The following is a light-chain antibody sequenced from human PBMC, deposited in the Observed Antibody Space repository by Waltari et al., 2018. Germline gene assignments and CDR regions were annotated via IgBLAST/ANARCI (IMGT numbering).Light chain of an antibody. V-gene: IGLV2-8*01. CDR2: EVT. CDR3: SSYAGSNNVI. J-gene: IGLJ2*01. CDR1: SSDVGSYNY. Sequence: QSALTQPPSASGSRGQSVTISCTGTSSDVGSYNYVSWYQQHPGKAPKLMIYEVTKRPSGVPDRFSGSKSGNTASLTVSGLQAEDEAEYYCSSYAGSNNVIFGGGTRLTVL.